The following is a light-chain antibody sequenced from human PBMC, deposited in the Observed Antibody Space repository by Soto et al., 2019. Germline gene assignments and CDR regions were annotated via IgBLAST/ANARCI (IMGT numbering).Light chain of an antibody. CDR2: AAS. CDR1: QDIRSD. Sequence: AIQLTQSPSSLSASVGDRVTITCRSGQDIRSDLGWYQHKPGKAPRLLIHAASSLHSGVPSRFSGSASGTEFILTISSLQPEDLASYYCLQDHSYPWTFGQGTKVDIK. CDR3: LQDHSYPWT. V-gene: IGKV1-6*01. J-gene: IGKJ1*01.